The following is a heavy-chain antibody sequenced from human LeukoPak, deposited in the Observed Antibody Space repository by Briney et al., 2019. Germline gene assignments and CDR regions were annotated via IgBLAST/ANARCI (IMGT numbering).Heavy chain of an antibody. CDR1: GFTFNTYS. J-gene: IGHJ3*02. CDR3: AREANDAFDI. CDR2: IGGSSSSR. V-gene: IGHV3-21*01. Sequence: PGGSLRLSCVASGFTFNTYSMNWVRQAPGKGLEWVSSIGGSSSSRYHADSVKGRFTTSRDNAKTSLYLQMNSLRDENTAVYYCAREANDAFDIWGQGTMVTVSS.